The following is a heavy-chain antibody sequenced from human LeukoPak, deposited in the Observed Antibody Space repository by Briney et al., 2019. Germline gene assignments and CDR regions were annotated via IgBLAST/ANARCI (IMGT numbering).Heavy chain of an antibody. J-gene: IGHJ4*02. CDR2: IWYDGSNK. D-gene: IGHD6-6*01. CDR1: GFTFSNYA. V-gene: IGHV3-33*08. Sequence: GSLRLSCAASGFTFSNYAMSWVRQAPGKGLEWVAVIWYDGSNKYYADSVKGRFTISRDNSKNTLYLQMNSLRAEDTAVYYCAREHSSSSFDYWGQGTLVTVSS. CDR3: AREHSSSSFDY.